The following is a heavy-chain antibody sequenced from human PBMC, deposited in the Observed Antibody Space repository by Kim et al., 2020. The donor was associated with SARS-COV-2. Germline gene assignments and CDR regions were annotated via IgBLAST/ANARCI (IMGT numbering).Heavy chain of an antibody. CDR3: ARRGDY. Sequence: SETLSLTCSVSGFSVSTRYYYWGWIRQPPGKGLEWIGSIYYAGTTHYNPSLKSRVTISIDTSKNQFSLRLRSVTAADTAVYYCARRGDYWGQGTLVTVSS. V-gene: IGHV4-39*01. CDR1: GFSVSTRYYY. J-gene: IGHJ4*02. CDR2: IYYAGTT.